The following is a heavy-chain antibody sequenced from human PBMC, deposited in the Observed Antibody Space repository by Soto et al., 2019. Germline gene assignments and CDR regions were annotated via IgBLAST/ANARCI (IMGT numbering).Heavy chain of an antibody. J-gene: IGHJ6*02. Sequence: QVQLQESGPGLVKPSATLSLTCAVSGGSISSSNWWSWVRQPPGKGLEWVGEIYHSGSTNYNPSLKSRVTISVDKSQNQFSLKLSAVTAADTAVYYCARVSGSYYYGMDVWGQGTTVTVSS. D-gene: IGHD1-26*01. CDR2: IYHSGST. CDR1: GGSISSSNW. CDR3: ARVSGSYYYGMDV. V-gene: IGHV4-4*02.